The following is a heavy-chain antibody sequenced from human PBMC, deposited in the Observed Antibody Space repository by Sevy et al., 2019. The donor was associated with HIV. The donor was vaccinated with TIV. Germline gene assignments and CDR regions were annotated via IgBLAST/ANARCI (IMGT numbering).Heavy chain of an antibody. V-gene: IGHV4-59*01. CDR2: IYFTGST. D-gene: IGHD6-13*01. CDR1: GDSISTYY. Sequence: SETLSLTCTVSGDSISTYYWSWIRQPPGKGLEWIGYIYFTGSTNYNPALKGRVSISVDTSKNQFSLKLTSVTAADTAVYFCARGWGASAGTNYGLDVWGQGTTVTVSS. J-gene: IGHJ6*02. CDR3: ARGWGASAGTNYGLDV.